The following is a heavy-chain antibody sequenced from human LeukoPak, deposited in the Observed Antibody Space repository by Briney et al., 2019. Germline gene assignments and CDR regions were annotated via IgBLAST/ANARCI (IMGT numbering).Heavy chain of an antibody. Sequence: SQTLSLTCTVSGGSISSGGYYWSWIRQPPGKGLEWIGEINHSGSTNYNPSLKSRVTISVDTSKNQFSLKLSSVTAADTAVYYCARVGGNWSYNWFDPWGQGTLVTVSS. D-gene: IGHD1-1*01. CDR2: INHSGST. V-gene: IGHV4-30-2*01. CDR3: ARVGGNWSYNWFDP. CDR1: GGSISSGGYY. J-gene: IGHJ5*02.